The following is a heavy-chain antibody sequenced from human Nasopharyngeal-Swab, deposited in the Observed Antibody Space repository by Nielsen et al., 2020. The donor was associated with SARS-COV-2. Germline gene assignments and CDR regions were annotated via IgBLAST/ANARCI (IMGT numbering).Heavy chain of an antibody. D-gene: IGHD2-2*01. J-gene: IGHJ4*02. CDR2: ISVSSLTT. Sequence: GGSLRLSCAVSGFPLKNYNMIWVRQAPGKGLEWLSYISVSSLTTYYADSVKGRFTISRDNAKNTLCLQINSLRVEDTAVYYCARWRGSTTWYFDYWGQGTLVTVSS. CDR1: GFPLKNYN. CDR3: ARWRGSTTWYFDY. V-gene: IGHV3-48*04.